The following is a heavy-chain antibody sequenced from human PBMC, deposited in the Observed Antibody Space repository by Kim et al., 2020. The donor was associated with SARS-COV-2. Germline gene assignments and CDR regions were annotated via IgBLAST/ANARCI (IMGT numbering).Heavy chain of an antibody. Sequence: GGSLRLSCAASGFTFSSYEMNWVRQAPGKGLEWVSYISSSGSTIYYADSVKGRFTISRDNAKNSLYLQMNSLRAEDTAVYYCARTRGYSYGYVGAGYWGQGTLVTVSS. V-gene: IGHV3-48*03. J-gene: IGHJ4*02. D-gene: IGHD5-18*01. CDR2: ISSSGSTI. CDR3: ARTRGYSYGYVGAGY. CDR1: GFTFSSYE.